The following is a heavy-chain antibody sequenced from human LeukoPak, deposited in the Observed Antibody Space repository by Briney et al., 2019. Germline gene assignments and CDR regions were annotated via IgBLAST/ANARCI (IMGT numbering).Heavy chain of an antibody. D-gene: IGHD3-22*01. CDR1: GGSISGYY. Sequence: SETLSLTCTVSGGSISGYYWSWIRQPAGKGQDWIGHISTSGSTGYNPSLKSLVPMSVDTSKIQFSLKLSSVTAADTSVYYCARASDSSGYYLDYWDQGTLVTVSS. J-gene: IGHJ4*02. CDR3: ARASDSSGYYLDY. CDR2: ISTSGST. V-gene: IGHV4-4*07.